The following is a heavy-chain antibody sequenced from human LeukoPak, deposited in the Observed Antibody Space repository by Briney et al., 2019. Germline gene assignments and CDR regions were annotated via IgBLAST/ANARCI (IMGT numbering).Heavy chain of an antibody. CDR1: GFTFSSYA. CDR3: AKVAVSTAGTCWFDT. V-gene: IGHV3-23*01. CDR2: IGGSGGST. J-gene: IGHJ5*02. Sequence: GGSLRLSCAASGFTFSSYAMGWVRQAPGKGLEWVSYIGGSGGSTFYAVSVKGRITISRDNSRNTMFLQMNSLRADDTAVYYCAKVAVSTAGTCWFDTWGQGTLVTVSS. D-gene: IGHD6-13*01.